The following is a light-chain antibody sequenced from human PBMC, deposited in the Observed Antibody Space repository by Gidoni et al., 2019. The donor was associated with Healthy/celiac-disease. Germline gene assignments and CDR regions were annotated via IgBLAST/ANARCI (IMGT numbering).Light chain of an antibody. V-gene: IGKV3-15*01. CDR3: QQYNTWPPST. CDR1: QSVSSN. J-gene: IGKJ2*01. Sequence: EIVMTQSPATLSVSPGERATLSCRASQSVSSNLAWYQQKPGQAPRLLIYGASTRATGIPARFSGSGSGTEFTLTISSLHSEDFAVYYCQQYNTWPPSTFXXXTKLEIK. CDR2: GAS.